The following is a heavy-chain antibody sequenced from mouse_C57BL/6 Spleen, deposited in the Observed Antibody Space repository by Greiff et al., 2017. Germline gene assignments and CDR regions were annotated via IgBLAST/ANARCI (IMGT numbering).Heavy chain of an antibody. Sequence: VQLQQSGADLVKPGASVKMSCTASGYTFTSYWITWVQQRPGQGLEWFGDIYPGSGSTNCNEKFKSLFTLTVDTSSSTAYMQLSSLTSEDSAVYYCARHYYGSSYAYYFDYWGQGTTRTVSS. V-gene: IGHV1-55*01. CDR3: ARHYYGSSYAYYFDY. CDR2: IYPGSGST. J-gene: IGHJ2*01. D-gene: IGHD1-1*01. CDR1: GYTFTSYW.